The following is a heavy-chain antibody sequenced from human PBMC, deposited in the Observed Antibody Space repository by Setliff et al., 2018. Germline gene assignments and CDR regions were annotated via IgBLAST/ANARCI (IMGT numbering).Heavy chain of an antibody. CDR3: TVYNTGSSKDHY. J-gene: IGHJ4*02. V-gene: IGHV4-34*08. D-gene: IGHD2-8*02. Sequence: GSLRLSCAASGFTFSSYAITWVRQPPGKGLEWIGEINHSGSTNYNPSLKSRVTISVDTSKNQFSLKLSSVTAADTALYYCTVYNTGSSKDHYWGQGTPVTVSS. CDR2: INHSGST. CDR1: GFTFSSYA.